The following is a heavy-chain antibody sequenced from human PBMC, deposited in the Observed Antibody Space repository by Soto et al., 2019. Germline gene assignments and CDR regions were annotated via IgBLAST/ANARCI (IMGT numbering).Heavy chain of an antibody. CDR2: ISDDGSTA. J-gene: IGHJ4*02. V-gene: IGHV3-74*01. D-gene: IGHD1-1*01. Sequence: GGSLRLSCSVSGFTFSAYWMHWVRQVPGKGLTWVSRISDDGSTATYADSVKGRFVISRDNAKNSLYLEMNTLRADDSGLYYCARGPRVSSTGTGAHRGRGTLVTVSS. CDR1: GFTFSAYW. CDR3: ARGPRVSSTGTGAH.